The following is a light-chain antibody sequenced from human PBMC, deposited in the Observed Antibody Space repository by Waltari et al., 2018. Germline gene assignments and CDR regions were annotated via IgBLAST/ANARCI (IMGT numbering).Light chain of an antibody. J-gene: IGKJ1*01. CDR3: HQYRTYPWT. V-gene: IGKV1-5*01. CDR2: DAS. CDR1: ESLGSE. Sequence: DIQMTQSPSTLSASIGGRVTINCRASESLGSELAWYQQRPGKAPNILIYDASSLQPGVPSRFSGSGSGTEFTLTINNLQPDDFVTYFCHQYRTYPWTFGQETKVEI.